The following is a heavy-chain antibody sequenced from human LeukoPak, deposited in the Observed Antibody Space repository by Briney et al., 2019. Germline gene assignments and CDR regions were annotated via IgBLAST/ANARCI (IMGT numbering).Heavy chain of an antibody. Sequence: GGSLRLSCAASGFTFSSYGMHWVRQAPGKGLEWVAVISYDGSSKYYADSVKGRFTISRDNSKNTLYLQMNSLRAEDTAVYYCARGGTTVTAGDYWGQGTLVTVSS. V-gene: IGHV3-30*03. D-gene: IGHD4-11*01. CDR2: ISYDGSSK. J-gene: IGHJ4*02. CDR3: ARGGTTVTAGDY. CDR1: GFTFSSYG.